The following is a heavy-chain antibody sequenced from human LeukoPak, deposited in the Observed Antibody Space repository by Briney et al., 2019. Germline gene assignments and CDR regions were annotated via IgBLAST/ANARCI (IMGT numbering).Heavy chain of an antibody. CDR3: ARLGSSDI. Sequence: ASLKVSCKASGYTFPDYYIHWVRQAPGQGLEWMGWIHPNSGGTNYAQKFQGRVTMTRDTSISTAYMELSRLRSDDTAVYYCARLGSSDIWGQGTMVTVSS. V-gene: IGHV1-2*02. CDR2: IHPNSGGT. D-gene: IGHD3-16*01. J-gene: IGHJ3*02. CDR1: GYTFPDYY.